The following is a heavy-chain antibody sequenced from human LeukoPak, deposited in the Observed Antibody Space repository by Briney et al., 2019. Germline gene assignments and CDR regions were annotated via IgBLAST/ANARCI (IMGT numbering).Heavy chain of an antibody. CDR2: IKQDGSEK. CDR3: ARDRYYDFWSGSYYFDY. CDR1: GFTFSSYS. V-gene: IGHV3-7*01. J-gene: IGHJ4*02. D-gene: IGHD3-3*01. Sequence: GGSLRLSCAASGFTFSSYSMNWVRQAPGKGLEWVANIKQDGSEKYYVDSVKGRFTISRDNAKNSLYLQMNSLRAEDTAVYYCARDRYYDFWSGSYYFDYWGQGTLVTVSS.